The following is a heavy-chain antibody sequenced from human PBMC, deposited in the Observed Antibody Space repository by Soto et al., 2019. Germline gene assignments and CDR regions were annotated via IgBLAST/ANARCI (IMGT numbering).Heavy chain of an antibody. CDR3: ARLKYYYDSSGYYPSCFDY. D-gene: IGHD3-22*01. CDR1: GGSFSGYY. J-gene: IGHJ4*02. V-gene: IGHV4-34*01. Sequence: QVQLQQWGAGLLKPSETLSLTCAVYGGSFSGYYWSWIRQPPGKGLEWIGEINHSGSTNYNPSLKSRVTISVDTSKNQFSLKLSSVTAADTAVYYCARLKYYYDSSGYYPSCFDYWGQGTLVTVS. CDR2: INHSGST.